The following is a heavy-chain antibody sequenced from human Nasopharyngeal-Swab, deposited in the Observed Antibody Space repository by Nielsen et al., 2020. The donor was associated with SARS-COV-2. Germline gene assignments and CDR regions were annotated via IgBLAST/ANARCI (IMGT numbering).Heavy chain of an antibody. Sequence: SETLSLTCTVSGGSISSGGYYWSWIRQHPGKGLEWIGYIYYSGSTYYNPSLKSRVTISVDTSKNQFSLKLSSVTAADTAVYYCARGPPTYCGSHCSLDYWGQGTLATVSS. CDR1: GGSISSGGYY. CDR3: ARGPPTYCGSHCSLDY. CDR2: IYYSGST. V-gene: IGHV4-30-4*08. D-gene: IGHD2-21*02. J-gene: IGHJ4*02.